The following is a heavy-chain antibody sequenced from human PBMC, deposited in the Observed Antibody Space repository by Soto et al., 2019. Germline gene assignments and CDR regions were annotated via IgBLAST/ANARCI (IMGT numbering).Heavy chain of an antibody. CDR2: IYSSGST. Sequence: PGGSLRLSCAASGFTFSNFGMSWVRQAPGKGLEWVSLIYSSGSTHYADSVKGRFTISRDNSKNTVHLQMSTLRAEDTAVYYCARRPLNSNGAYWGQGTLVTVSS. CDR3: ARRPLNSNGAY. D-gene: IGHD3-22*01. CDR1: GFTFSNFG. V-gene: IGHV3-53*01. J-gene: IGHJ4*02.